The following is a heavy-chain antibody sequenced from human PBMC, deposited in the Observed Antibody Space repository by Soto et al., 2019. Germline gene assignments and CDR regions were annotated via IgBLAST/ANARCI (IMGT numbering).Heavy chain of an antibody. CDR1: GSTFNNYA. CDR3: AKDQGIAASHGID. V-gene: IGHV3-30*18. D-gene: IGHD6-13*01. Sequence: QVQLVESGGGVVHPGRSLRLSWPALGSTFNNYAMHWVRQAPGKGLEWVATISNDGSDKYYADSVKGRLTISRDNSKNTVYLQMNSLRAEETAVYYCAKDQGIAASHGIDWGQGTMVTVSS. CDR2: ISNDGSDK. J-gene: IGHJ3*01.